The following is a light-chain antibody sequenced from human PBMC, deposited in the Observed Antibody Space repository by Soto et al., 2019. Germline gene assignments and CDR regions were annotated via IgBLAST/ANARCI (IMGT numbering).Light chain of an antibody. CDR2: GAS. Sequence: EIVLTQSPGTLSLSPGERATLSCRASQSVSSSYLAWYQRKPGQAPRLLIYGASSRATGIPDRFSGSGSGTDFTLTISRLEPEDFAVYYCQQYGSSPRTFGQGT. CDR1: QSVSSSY. J-gene: IGKJ2*01. CDR3: QQYGSSPRT. V-gene: IGKV3-20*01.